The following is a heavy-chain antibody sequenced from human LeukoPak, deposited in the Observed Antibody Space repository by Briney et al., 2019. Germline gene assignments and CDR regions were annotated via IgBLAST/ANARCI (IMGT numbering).Heavy chain of an antibody. CDR1: GFTFSNYW. CDR2: IKQDGSEK. V-gene: IGHV3-7*01. D-gene: IGHD6-25*01. CDR3: TRDSGCLDV. J-gene: IGHJ6*02. Sequence: GGSLRLSCAASGFTFSNYWMTWVRQAPGKGLEWVANIKQDGSEKYYVDSVKGRFTISRDNTKNSLYLQMNSLRAEDTAVYYCTRDSGCLDVWGQGTTVTVSS.